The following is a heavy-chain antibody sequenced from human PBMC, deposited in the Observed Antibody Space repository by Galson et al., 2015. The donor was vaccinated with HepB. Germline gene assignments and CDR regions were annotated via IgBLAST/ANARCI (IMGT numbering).Heavy chain of an antibody. Sequence: CAASGFTFSSYAMHWVRQAPGKGLEWVAVISYDGSNKYYADSVKGRFTISRDNSKNTLYLQMNSLRAEDTAVYYCARDLGSSGYEAYFDYWGQGTLVTVSS. J-gene: IGHJ4*02. D-gene: IGHD3-22*01. CDR1: GFTFSSYA. CDR2: ISYDGSNK. V-gene: IGHV3-30*04. CDR3: ARDLGSSGYEAYFDY.